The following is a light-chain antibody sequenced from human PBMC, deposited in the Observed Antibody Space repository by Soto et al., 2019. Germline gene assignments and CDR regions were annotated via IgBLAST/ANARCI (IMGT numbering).Light chain of an antibody. CDR2: EVS. V-gene: IGLV2-14*01. CDR3: ASWDESQGGFGL. CDR1: NSDVGIYDF. Sequence: QSVLTQPASVSGTPGQSITISCTGSNSDVGIYDFVSWYQHHPGRAPKLIVSEVSHRPSGVSNRFSGSKSGNTASLTISGLQSEDEADYYCASWDESQGGFGLFGGGTKVTVL. J-gene: IGLJ3*02.